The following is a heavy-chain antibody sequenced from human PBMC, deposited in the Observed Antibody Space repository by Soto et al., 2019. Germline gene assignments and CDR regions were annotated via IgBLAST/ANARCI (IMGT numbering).Heavy chain of an antibody. CDR1: GYTFTSYG. V-gene: IGHV1-18*01. CDR2: ISAYNGNT. D-gene: IGHD1-1*01. Sequence: ASVKVSCKAPGYTFTSYGISWVRQAPGQGLEWMGWISAYNGNTNYAQKLQGRVTMTTDTSRSTAYMELRSLRSDDTAVYYCARDPNSGKWTTGAFDIWGQGTMVTVSS. J-gene: IGHJ3*02. CDR3: ARDPNSGKWTTGAFDI.